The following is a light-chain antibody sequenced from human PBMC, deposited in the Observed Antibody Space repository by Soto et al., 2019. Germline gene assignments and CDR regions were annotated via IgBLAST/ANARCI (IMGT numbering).Light chain of an antibody. CDR1: SSNIGRNF. J-gene: IGLJ3*02. V-gene: IGLV1-51*01. CDR2: DDN. CDR3: GTWDNSLSAWV. Sequence: QSVLTQPPSVSAAPGQRVTISCSGSSSNIGRNFVSWYQQFPGTAPKLLIYDDNKRPSGIPDRFSGSKSGTSATLGITGLQTGDEAHYYCGTWDNSLSAWVFGGGTKLTVL.